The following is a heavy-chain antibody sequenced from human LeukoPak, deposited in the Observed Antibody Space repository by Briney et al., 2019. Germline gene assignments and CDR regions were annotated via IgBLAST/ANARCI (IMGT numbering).Heavy chain of an antibody. CDR3: ASDRVFYGLDV. CDR2: IKSDGSET. Sequence: GGSLLLSCAASGFTFSSYWMHWVRQAPGKGLMWVSRIKSDGSETSYADSVKGRFTISRDNARNTLYLQMNSLRPEDTAIYYCASDRVFYGLDVWGQGTTVTVSS. V-gene: IGHV3-74*01. CDR1: GFTFSSYW. J-gene: IGHJ6*02.